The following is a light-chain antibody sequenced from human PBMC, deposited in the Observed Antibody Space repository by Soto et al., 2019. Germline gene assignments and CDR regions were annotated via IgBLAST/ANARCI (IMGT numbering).Light chain of an antibody. J-gene: IGKJ3*01. CDR3: QQYGYSLFT. V-gene: IGKV3-20*01. CDR2: GAS. CDR1: QSVSSSY. Sequence: EIVLTQSPGTLSLSPGERATLSRRASQSVSSSYLTWYQQKPGQAPRLLIYGASGRATGIPDRFSGSGSGTDFTLTISRLEPEDFAVYYCQQYGYSLFTFGPGTKVDIK.